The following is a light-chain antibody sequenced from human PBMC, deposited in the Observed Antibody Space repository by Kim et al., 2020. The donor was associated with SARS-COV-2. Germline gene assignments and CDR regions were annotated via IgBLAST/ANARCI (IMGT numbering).Light chain of an antibody. Sequence: LTQDPAVSVALGQTVRITCQGDSLRSYYASWYQQKPGQAPVLVIYGKNNRPSGIPDRFSGSSSGNTASLTITGAQAEDEADYYCNSRDSSGNHLGVFGTGTKVTVL. V-gene: IGLV3-19*01. CDR3: NSRDSSGNHLGV. J-gene: IGLJ1*01. CDR2: GKN. CDR1: SLRSYY.